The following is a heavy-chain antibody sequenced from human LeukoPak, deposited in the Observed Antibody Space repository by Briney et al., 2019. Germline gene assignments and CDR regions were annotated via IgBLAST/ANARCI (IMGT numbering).Heavy chain of an antibody. CDR2: IGTAGDT. D-gene: IGHD1-26*01. V-gene: IGHV3-13*01. CDR1: GFTFSSYA. J-gene: IGHJ5*02. CDR3: ARGAPRDDGFDP. Sequence: PGGSLRLSCAASGFTFSSYAMHWVRQATGKGLEWVSAIGTAGDTYYPGSVKGRFTISRENAKNSLYLQMNSLRAGDTAVYYCARGAPRDDGFDPWGQGTLVTVSS.